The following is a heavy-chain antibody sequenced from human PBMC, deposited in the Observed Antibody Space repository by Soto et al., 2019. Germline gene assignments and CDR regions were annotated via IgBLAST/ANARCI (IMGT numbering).Heavy chain of an antibody. Sequence: EVQLVESGGGLVQPGGSLRLSCAASGFTFRNYDMNWVRQTPGKGLEFVSGINNNGGMTHHGHFVRVRFIISRDNSKNTLSLPMAGLRVEDTAMYFCARGGFDLWGQGTLVNVSS. J-gene: IGHJ4*02. CDR1: GFTFRNYD. D-gene: IGHD2-15*01. V-gene: IGHV3-64*01. CDR3: ARGGFDL. CDR2: INNNGGMT.